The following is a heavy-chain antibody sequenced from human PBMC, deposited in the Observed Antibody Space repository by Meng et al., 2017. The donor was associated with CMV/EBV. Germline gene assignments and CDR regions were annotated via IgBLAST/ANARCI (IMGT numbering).Heavy chain of an antibody. J-gene: IGHJ4*02. CDR3: ARETDCSGGSCFATACDY. Sequence: ASVKVSCKASGYTFTGYYMHWVRQAPGQGLEWLGRINPNSGGTNYAQKFQGRVTMTRDTSISTAYMELSRLRSDDTAVYYCARETDCSGGSCFATACDYWGQGTLVTVSS. CDR2: INPNSGGT. CDR1: GYTFTGYY. D-gene: IGHD2-15*01. V-gene: IGHV1-2*06.